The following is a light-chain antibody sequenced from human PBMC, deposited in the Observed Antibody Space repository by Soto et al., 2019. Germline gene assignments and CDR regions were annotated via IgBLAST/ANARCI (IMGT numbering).Light chain of an antibody. CDR1: SSDVGSYNL. CDR3: CSYAGGRTYV. CDR2: EDA. Sequence: QSALTQPASVSGSPGQSITISCTGNSSDVGSYNLVSWYQYHPGKAPKLIIYEDAKRPSGVSNRFSGSKSGYTASLTISGLQAEDEADCYCCSYAGGRTYVFGTGTKLTVL. J-gene: IGLJ1*01. V-gene: IGLV2-23*01.